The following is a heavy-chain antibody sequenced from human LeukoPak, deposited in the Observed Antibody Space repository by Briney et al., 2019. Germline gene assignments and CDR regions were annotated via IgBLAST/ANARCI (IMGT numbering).Heavy chain of an antibody. CDR1: GGSISSGDYY. Sequence: SETLSLTCTVSGGSISSGDYYWSWIRQPPGKGLEWIGYIYYSGTTYYNPSLKSRVIISVDTSKNQFSLKLTSVTAADTAVYYCARARSAAADSWGQGTLVTVSS. CDR2: IYYSGTT. CDR3: ARARSAAADS. D-gene: IGHD6-13*01. J-gene: IGHJ4*02. V-gene: IGHV4-30-4*01.